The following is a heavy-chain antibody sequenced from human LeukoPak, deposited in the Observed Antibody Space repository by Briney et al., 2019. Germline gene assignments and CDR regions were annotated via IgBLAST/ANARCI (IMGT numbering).Heavy chain of an antibody. CDR1: GFSFTSSS. J-gene: IGHJ4*02. Sequence: PGGSLRLSCAASGFSFTSSSMSWGRQAPGKGLEWVSFISTSSSDIYYADSVKGRFTISRDNAKNSVYLQMNSLRAEDTAVYYCARDPVIRSSAGVDYWGQGTLVTVSS. CDR3: ARDPVIRSSAGVDY. D-gene: IGHD6-6*01. CDR2: ISTSSSDI. V-gene: IGHV3-21*06.